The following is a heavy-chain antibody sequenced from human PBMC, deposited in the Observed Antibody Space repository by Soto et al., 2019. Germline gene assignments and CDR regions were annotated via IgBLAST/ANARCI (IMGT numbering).Heavy chain of an antibody. D-gene: IGHD2-2*01. CDR1: GGSVRTSSYY. J-gene: IGHJ3*02. CDR2: TSSSGIT. V-gene: IGHV4-61*01. CDR3: ARLPLGAFDM. Sequence: QVQLQESGPGLVKPSETLSLTCTVSGGSVRTSSYYWSWIRQPPGKGLEWIGYTSSSGITNYNPSLKSRVTMSVDTSKNQFSLKLSSMTAADTAVYYCARLPLGAFDMWGQGTTVTVSS.